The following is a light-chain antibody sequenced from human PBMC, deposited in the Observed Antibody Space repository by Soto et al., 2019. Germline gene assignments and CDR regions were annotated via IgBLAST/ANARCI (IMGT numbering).Light chain of an antibody. V-gene: IGKV3-20*01. CDR3: QQYGSSPQT. Sequence: TQSPSTLSASVGDRVTITCRASQSISSYLAWYQQKPGQAPRLLIYGASSRATGIPDRFSGSGSGTDFTLTISRLEPEDFAVYYCQQYGSSPQTFGQGTKVDI. CDR1: QSISSY. J-gene: IGKJ1*01. CDR2: GAS.